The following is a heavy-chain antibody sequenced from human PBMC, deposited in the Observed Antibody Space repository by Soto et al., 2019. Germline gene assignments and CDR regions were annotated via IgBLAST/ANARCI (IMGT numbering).Heavy chain of an antibody. CDR1: GDSVSSNSAA. CDR3: ARDVAPVDGSLGDAFDF. Sequence: QVQLQQSGPGLLKPSQTLSLTCAISGDSVSSNSAAWNWIRQSPSSGLEWLGRTYYRSKWNNDYAISVKSRITINPATSTHQFSRQLNSVNPEDTAVYYCARDVAPVDGSLGDAFDFWGQGTMVTVSS. J-gene: IGHJ3*01. D-gene: IGHD6-19*01. V-gene: IGHV6-1*01. CDR2: TYYRSKWNN.